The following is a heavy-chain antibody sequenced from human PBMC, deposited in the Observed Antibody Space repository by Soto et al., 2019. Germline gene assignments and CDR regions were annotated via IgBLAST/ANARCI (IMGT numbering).Heavy chain of an antibody. D-gene: IGHD5-12*01. CDR2: ISSRSDI. CDR3: ARGYTARPLAYGLDV. Sequence: PGGSLRLSCVGSGFTFSTYSINWVRQAPGKGLEWVSSISSRSDIYYADSVKGRFTISRDNAKNSVSLQMNSLRAEDTAVYYCARGYTARPLAYGLDVWGQGTTVTVSS. J-gene: IGHJ6*02. CDR1: GFTFSTYS. V-gene: IGHV3-21*01.